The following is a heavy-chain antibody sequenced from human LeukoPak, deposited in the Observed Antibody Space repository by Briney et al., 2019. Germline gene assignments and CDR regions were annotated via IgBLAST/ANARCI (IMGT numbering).Heavy chain of an antibody. CDR2: INHSEST. V-gene: IGHV4-34*01. Sequence: SETLSLTCAVYGGSFSGYYWTWIRQPPGKGLEWIGEINHSESTNYNPSLKSRVTISVDTSKNQFSLKLSSVTAADTAVYYCARVGITGTFRKNWFDPWGQGTLVTVSS. D-gene: IGHD1-7*01. CDR3: ARVGITGTFRKNWFDP. CDR1: GGSFSGYY. J-gene: IGHJ5*02.